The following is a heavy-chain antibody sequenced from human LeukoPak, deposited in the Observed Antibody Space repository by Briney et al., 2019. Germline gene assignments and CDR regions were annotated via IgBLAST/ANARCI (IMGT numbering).Heavy chain of an antibody. D-gene: IGHD6-13*01. CDR1: GFTFTDAY. V-gene: IGHV3-15*01. CDR2: IKSKSDGGTI. Sequence: GGSLRLSCAASGFTFTDAYMTWVRQASGKGLEWVGRIKSKSDGGTIEYGAPVKGRFTISRDDSRNTLYLQMNGLKSEDTALYYCTTDAGYTSRWYNWWGQGTLVTVSS. J-gene: IGHJ4*02. CDR3: TTDAGYTSRWYNW.